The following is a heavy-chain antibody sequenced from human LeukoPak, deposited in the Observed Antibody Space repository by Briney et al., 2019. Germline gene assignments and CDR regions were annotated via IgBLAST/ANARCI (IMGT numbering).Heavy chain of an antibody. J-gene: IGHJ6*04. CDR3: AKADYGDYPYYYYGMDV. V-gene: IGHV3-30*18. Sequence: GGSLRLSCAASGFSFSSYGMYWVRQAPGPGLEWVWVISYDGSNKYYADTVKGRFTISRDNSKNTLYLQMNSLSAEATAVYYCAKADYGDYPYYYYGMDVWGKGTTVTVSS. D-gene: IGHD4-17*01. CDR2: ISYDGSNK. CDR1: GFSFSSYG.